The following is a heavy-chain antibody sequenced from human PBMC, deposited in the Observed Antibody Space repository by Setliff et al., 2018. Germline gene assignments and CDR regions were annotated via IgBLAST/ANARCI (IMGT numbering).Heavy chain of an antibody. CDR1: GGSFSGYY. D-gene: IGHD1-1*01. CDR3: ARGTSWKDY. CDR2: INHSGST. V-gene: IGHV4-34*01. Sequence: LSLTCAVYGGSFSGYYWSWIRQPPGKGLEWIGEINHSGSTNYNPSLKSRVTISVDTSKNQFSLKLSSVTAADTAVYYCARGTSWKDYWGQGTLVTVSS. J-gene: IGHJ4*02.